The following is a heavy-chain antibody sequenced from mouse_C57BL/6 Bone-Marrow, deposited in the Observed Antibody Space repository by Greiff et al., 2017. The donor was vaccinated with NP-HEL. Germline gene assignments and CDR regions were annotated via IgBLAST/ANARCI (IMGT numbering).Heavy chain of an antibody. Sequence: QVQLQQPGAELVRPGTSVKLSCKASGYTFTSYWMHWVKQRPGQGLEWIGVIDPSDSYTNYNQKFKGKATLTVDTSSSTAYMQLSSLTSEDSAVYYCARERVYYAMDYWGQGTSVTVSS. J-gene: IGHJ4*01. V-gene: IGHV1-59*01. CDR1: GYTFTSYW. CDR2: IDPSDSYT. CDR3: ARERVYYAMDY.